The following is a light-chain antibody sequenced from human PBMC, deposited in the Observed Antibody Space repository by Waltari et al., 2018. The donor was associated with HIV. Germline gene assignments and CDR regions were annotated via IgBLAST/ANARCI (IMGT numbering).Light chain of an antibody. CDR3: QQYDGSPPWT. Sequence: EIVLTQSPGTRSLSPGERATLSCRASQSVSSNYFAWYQQKPGQAPRLLIYATSSRATGIPDRFSGSGSGTDSTLSISRLEPEDFAVYYCQQYDGSPPWTFGQGTKVEIK. V-gene: IGKV3-20*01. CDR2: ATS. CDR1: QSVSSNY. J-gene: IGKJ1*01.